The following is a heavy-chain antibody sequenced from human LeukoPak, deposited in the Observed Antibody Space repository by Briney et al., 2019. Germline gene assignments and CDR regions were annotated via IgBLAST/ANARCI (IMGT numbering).Heavy chain of an antibody. V-gene: IGHV1-46*01. CDR3: ARASQALLFDY. CDR1: GYTFTSYY. CDR2: INPSGGST. J-gene: IGHJ4*02. Sequence: ASVKVSCKASGYTFTSYYMHWVRQAPGQGLEWRGIINPSGGSTSYAQKFQGRVTMTRDTSTSTVYMELSSLRSEDTAVYYCARASQALLFDYWGQGTLVTVSS.